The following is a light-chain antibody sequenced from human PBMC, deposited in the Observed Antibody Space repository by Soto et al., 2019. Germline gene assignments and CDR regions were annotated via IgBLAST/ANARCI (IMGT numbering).Light chain of an antibody. Sequence: VGDRVTITCRASQGIRDDLGWYQQKPGKAPKLLIYSASSLQSGVPSRFSGSGSGTDFTLTISSLQPEDFATYYCLQDYNYPWTFGQGTKVDIK. CDR1: QGIRDD. CDR2: SAS. CDR3: LQDYNYPWT. J-gene: IGKJ1*01. V-gene: IGKV1-6*01.